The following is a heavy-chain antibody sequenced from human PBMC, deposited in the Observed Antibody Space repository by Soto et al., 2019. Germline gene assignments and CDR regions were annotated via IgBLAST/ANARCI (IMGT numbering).Heavy chain of an antibody. V-gene: IGHV3-74*01. CDR1: GFTFSSYW. CDR3: ARDRIAVSALDS. J-gene: IGHJ4*02. D-gene: IGHD6-19*01. CDR2: IISDGSGT. Sequence: EVQLVESGGGLVQPGGSLRLSCAASGFTFSSYWMHWVRQVPGKGLMWVSRIISDGSGTSYADSVKDRFTISRDNARNTLYLQMNSLRAEDTAVYYWARDRIAVSALDSWGQGTLVTVSS.